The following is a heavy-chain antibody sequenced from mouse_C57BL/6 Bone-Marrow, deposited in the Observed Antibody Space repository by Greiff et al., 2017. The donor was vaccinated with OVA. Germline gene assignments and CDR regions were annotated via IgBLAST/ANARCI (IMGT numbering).Heavy chain of an antibody. V-gene: IGHV5-4*01. J-gene: IGHJ3*01. CDR1: GFTFSSYA. D-gene: IGHD2-2*01. Sequence: EVQLVESGGGLVKPGGSLKLSCAASGFTFSSYAMSWVRQTPEKRLEWVATISDGGSYTYYPDNVKGRFTISRDNAKNNLYLQMSHLKSEDTAMYYCARIYYGYDGAYWGQGTLVTVSA. CDR2: ISDGGSYT. CDR3: ARIYYGYDGAY.